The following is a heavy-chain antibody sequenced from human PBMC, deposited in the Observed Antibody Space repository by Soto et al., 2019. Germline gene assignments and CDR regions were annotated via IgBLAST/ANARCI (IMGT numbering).Heavy chain of an antibody. J-gene: IGHJ6*02. CDR3: ARIEKEVGAPGVVYYYYGMDL. Sequence: PSETLSLTCAVSGYSISSGYYWGWIRQPPGKGLEWIGSIYHSGSTYYNPSLKSRVTISVDTSKNQFSLKLSSVTAADTAVYYCARIEKEVGAPGVVYYYYGMDLWGQGTTVTVSS. V-gene: IGHV4-38-2*01. CDR2: IYHSGST. CDR1: GYSISSGYY. D-gene: IGHD1-26*01.